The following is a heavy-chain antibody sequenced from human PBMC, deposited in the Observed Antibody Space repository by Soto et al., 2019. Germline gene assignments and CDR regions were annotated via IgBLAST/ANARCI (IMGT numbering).Heavy chain of an antibody. J-gene: IGHJ6*02. CDR1: GGSIRSGGYY. CDR2: IYYSGNT. V-gene: IGHV4-31*03. Sequence: SETLSLNCTVSGGSIRSGGYYWSWVRQNPRRGREWIGNIYYSGNTYYNPSLKSRLTISVDTSKNQFSLNLSSVTAADTAVYYCARDRLMATAGTARHYFGLDVWGQGTTVTVSS. D-gene: IGHD5-18*01. CDR3: ARDRLMATAGTARHYFGLDV.